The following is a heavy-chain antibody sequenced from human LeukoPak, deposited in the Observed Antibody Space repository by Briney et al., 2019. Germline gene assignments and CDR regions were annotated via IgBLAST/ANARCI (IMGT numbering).Heavy chain of an antibody. Sequence: SETLSLTCTVSGGSISSYYWSWIRQPPGKGLEWIGYIYYRGSTNYNPSLKSRVTMSVDTSKNQFSLKLSSVTAADTAVYYCARVVVGATYYYGMDVWGQGTTVTVSS. CDR2: IYYRGST. V-gene: IGHV4-59*01. CDR3: ARVVVGATYYYGMDV. CDR1: GGSISSYY. D-gene: IGHD2-15*01. J-gene: IGHJ6*02.